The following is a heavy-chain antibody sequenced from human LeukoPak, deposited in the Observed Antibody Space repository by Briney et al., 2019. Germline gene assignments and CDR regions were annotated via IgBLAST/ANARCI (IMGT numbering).Heavy chain of an antibody. V-gene: IGHV1-2*02. D-gene: IGHD3-9*01. J-gene: IGHJ4*02. CDR3: ARDYGTIYYYDILTGYQCDY. CDR2: INPNSGGT. Sequence: ASVKVSCKASGYTFTDNYIHWVRQAPGQGLEWMGWINPNSGGTNYAQKFQGRVTFPRDTSINTAYMERSRLRSDDTAVYYCARDYGTIYYYDILTGYQCDYWGQGTLVTVSS. CDR1: GYTFTDNY.